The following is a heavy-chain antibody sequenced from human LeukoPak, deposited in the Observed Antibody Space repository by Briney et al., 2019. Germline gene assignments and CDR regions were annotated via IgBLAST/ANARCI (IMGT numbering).Heavy chain of an antibody. CDR3: ASDSSSSRWGLPDY. CDR1: GYTFTSYY. V-gene: IGHV1-46*01. J-gene: IGHJ4*02. D-gene: IGHD6-6*01. CDR2: IDPSGGST. Sequence: GASVKVSCKASGYTFTSYYMHWVRQAPGQGLEWMGIIDPSGGSTTYAQKFQGRVTMTRDTSTRTVYMELSSLRSEDTAVYYCASDSSSSRWGLPDYWDQGTLVTVSS.